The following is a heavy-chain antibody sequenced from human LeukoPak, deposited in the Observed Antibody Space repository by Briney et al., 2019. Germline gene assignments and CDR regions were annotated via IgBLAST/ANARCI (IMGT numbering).Heavy chain of an antibody. CDR1: GFTFSSYG. CDR2: IWYDGSNK. Sequence: GRSLRLSCAASGFTFSSYGMHWVRQAPGKGLEWVAVIWYDGSNKYYADSVKGRFTISRDNSKNTLYLQMNSLRAEDTAVYYCARDNSGMDVWGKGTTVTVSS. J-gene: IGHJ6*04. V-gene: IGHV3-33*01. CDR3: ARDNSGMDV.